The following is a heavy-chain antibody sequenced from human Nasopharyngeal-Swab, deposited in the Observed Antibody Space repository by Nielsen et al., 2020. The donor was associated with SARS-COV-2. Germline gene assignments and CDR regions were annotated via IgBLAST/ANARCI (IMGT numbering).Heavy chain of an antibody. CDR2: ISAYNGNT. CDR3: ARGGITMVRGVPVPRGFDY. CDR1: GYTFTSYG. V-gene: IGHV1-18*01. Sequence: ASVKVSCKASGYTFTSYGISWVRQAPGQGLEWMGWISAYNGNTYYAQKLQGRVTMTTDTSTSTAYMELRSLRSDDTAVYYCARGGITMVRGVPVPRGFDYWGQGTLVTVSS. D-gene: IGHD3-10*01. J-gene: IGHJ4*02.